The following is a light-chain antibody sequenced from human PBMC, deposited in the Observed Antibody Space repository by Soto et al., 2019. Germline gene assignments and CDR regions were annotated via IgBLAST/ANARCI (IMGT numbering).Light chain of an antibody. V-gene: IGLV2-14*01. Sequence: QSALTQPASVSGSPGESITISCTGTGSDFGDYDYVSWYQHHPGKAPKLMIYEVSNRPSGVSNRFSSSKSGNTASLTISGLQAEDEADYFCSSFTSSQAYVFGTETKLTVL. CDR2: EVS. CDR1: GSDFGDYDY. J-gene: IGLJ1*01. CDR3: SSFTSSQAYV.